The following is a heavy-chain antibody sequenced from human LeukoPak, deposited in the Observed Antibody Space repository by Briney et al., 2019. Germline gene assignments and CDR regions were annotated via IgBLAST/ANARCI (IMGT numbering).Heavy chain of an antibody. J-gene: IGHJ4*02. CDR3: ARDLYYDYVWGSYRSYYFDY. D-gene: IGHD3-16*02. CDR1: GFTFSSYS. CDR2: ISSSSSYI. V-gene: IGHV3-21*01. Sequence: PGGSLRLSCAASGFTFSSYSMNWVRQAAGKGLEWVSSISSSSSYIYYADSVKGRFTISRDNAKNSLYLQMNSLRAEDTAVYYCARDLYYDYVWGSYRSYYFDYWGQGTLVTVSS.